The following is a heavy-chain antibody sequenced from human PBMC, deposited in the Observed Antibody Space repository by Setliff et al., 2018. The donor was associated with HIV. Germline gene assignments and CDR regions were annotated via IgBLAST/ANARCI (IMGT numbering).Heavy chain of an antibody. J-gene: IGHJ3*02. CDR1: GGSISSGNYY. Sequence: SETLSLTCTVSGGSISSGNYYWTWIRQHPGKGLEWIGYIYHSGSTYYNPSLKSRVTISVDTSKNQFSLELNSVTAADTAVFYCATGKLAAGGAFVIWGQGTMVTVSS. V-gene: IGHV4-31*03. CDR3: ATGKLAAGGAFVI. CDR2: IYHSGST. D-gene: IGHD6-13*01.